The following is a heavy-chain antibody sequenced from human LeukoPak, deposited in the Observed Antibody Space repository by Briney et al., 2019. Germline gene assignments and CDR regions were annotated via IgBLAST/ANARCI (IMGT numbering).Heavy chain of an antibody. CDR1: GFTFTKYW. V-gene: IGHV3-7*01. CDR3: AREVWGPEY. D-gene: IGHD1-14*01. Sequence: GGSLRLSCAASGFTFTKYWMTWVRQAPGKGLERVGNIKQDGSDKNYMDSVKGRFTISRDNTKNSVYLQMSSLRAEDTAVYYCAREVWGPEYWGQGTLVTVSS. J-gene: IGHJ4*02. CDR2: IKQDGSDK.